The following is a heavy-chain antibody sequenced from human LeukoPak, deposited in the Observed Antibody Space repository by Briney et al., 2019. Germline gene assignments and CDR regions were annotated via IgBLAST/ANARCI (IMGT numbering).Heavy chain of an antibody. CDR1: GFTFSSYW. CDR2: INTDGSST. Sequence: PGGSLTLSCAASGFTFSSYWMHWVRQAPGKGLVWVSRINTDGSSTSYADSVKGRFTISRDNAKNTLYLQMNSLRAEDTAVYYCARSYYDLRSGYYTGNAFDIWGQGTMVTVSS. D-gene: IGHD3-3*01. V-gene: IGHV3-74*01. CDR3: ARSYYDLRSGYYTGNAFDI. J-gene: IGHJ3*02.